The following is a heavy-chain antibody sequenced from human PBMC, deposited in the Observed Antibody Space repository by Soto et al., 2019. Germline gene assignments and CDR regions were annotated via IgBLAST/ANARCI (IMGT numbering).Heavy chain of an antibody. Sequence: PGGSLRLSCAASGFTFSSYAMSWVRQAPGKELEWVSAISGSGGSTYYADSVKGRFTISRDNSKNTLYLQMNSLRAEDTAVYYCAKGNDYVWGSYRSTFDYWGQGTLVTVSS. J-gene: IGHJ4*02. D-gene: IGHD3-16*02. CDR1: GFTFSSYA. V-gene: IGHV3-23*01. CDR2: ISGSGGST. CDR3: AKGNDYVWGSYRSTFDY.